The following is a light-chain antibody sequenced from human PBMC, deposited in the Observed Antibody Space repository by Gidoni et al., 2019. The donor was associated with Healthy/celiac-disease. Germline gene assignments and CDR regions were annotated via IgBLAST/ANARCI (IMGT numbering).Light chain of an antibody. CDR1: QSVSSSY. Sequence: DIVLTQSPVTLSLSPGERAPLSCRASQSVSSSYLAWYQQKPGQAPRLLIYGASSRATGSPDRFSGSGSGTDFTLTISRLEPEDFAVYYCQQYGSSPTGYTFGQGTKLEIK. CDR2: GAS. J-gene: IGKJ2*01. CDR3: QQYGSSPTGYT. V-gene: IGKV3-20*01.